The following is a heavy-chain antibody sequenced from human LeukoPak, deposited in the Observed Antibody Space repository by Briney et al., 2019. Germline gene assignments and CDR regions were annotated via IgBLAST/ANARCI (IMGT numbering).Heavy chain of an antibody. Sequence: PGGSLRLSCAASGFTFSSYAMSWVRQVPGKGLEWVPGISGSGDIAYYADSVKGRFTISRDNSKNTLYLQMNSLRAEDTAVYYCARGNYDSSGSHPDYWGQGTLVTVSS. V-gene: IGHV3-23*01. CDR3: ARGNYDSSGSHPDY. J-gene: IGHJ4*02. CDR1: GFTFSSYA. CDR2: ISGSGDIA. D-gene: IGHD3-22*01.